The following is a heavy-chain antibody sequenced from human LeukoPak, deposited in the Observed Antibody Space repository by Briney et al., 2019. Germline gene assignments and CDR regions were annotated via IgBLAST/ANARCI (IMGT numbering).Heavy chain of an antibody. D-gene: IGHD1-7*01. V-gene: IGHV5-51*01. CDR3: ARERRRELDY. CDR2: LYPIDFDN. CDR1: GYKFTSYC. Sequence: GESLKISCKATGYKFTSYCIAWLRQMPGHGLGWMGSLYPIDFDNTYSPSFDGQVTQSADTSISTAYFQCSTLKPSDTAIYFCARERRRELDYWGQGTLVSVSS. J-gene: IGHJ4*02.